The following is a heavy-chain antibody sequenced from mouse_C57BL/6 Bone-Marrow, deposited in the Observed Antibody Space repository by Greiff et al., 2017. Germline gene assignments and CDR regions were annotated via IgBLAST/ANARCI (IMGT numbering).Heavy chain of an antibody. CDR3: AKGYGSSSLYAMDY. V-gene: IGHV1-81*01. Sequence: VQLQQSGAELARPGASVKLSCKASGYTFTSYGISWVKQRTGQGLEWIGEIYPRSGNTYYNEKFKGKATLTADKSSSTAYMELRSLTSEDSAVYFCAKGYGSSSLYAMDYWGQGTSVTVSS. CDR2: IYPRSGNT. CDR1: GYTFTSYG. D-gene: IGHD1-1*01. J-gene: IGHJ4*01.